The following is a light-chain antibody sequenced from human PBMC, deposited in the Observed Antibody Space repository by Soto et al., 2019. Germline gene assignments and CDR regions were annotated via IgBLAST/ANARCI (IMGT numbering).Light chain of an antibody. CDR1: QSISSY. J-gene: IGKJ5*01. CDR2: AAS. CDR3: QQNYSTPPQIT. V-gene: IGKV1-39*01. Sequence: DIQMTQSPSSLSASVGDRVTITCRSSQSISSYLNWYQQKPGKAPKLLIYAASTLQSGVPSRFSGSGSGTDFALTISSLQPEDFASYCCQQNYSTPPQITFGQGTRLEIK.